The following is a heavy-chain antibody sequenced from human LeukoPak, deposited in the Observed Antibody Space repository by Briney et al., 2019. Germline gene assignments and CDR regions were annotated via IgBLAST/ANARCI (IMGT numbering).Heavy chain of an antibody. J-gene: IGHJ4*02. Sequence: GRSLRLSCAASGFTFDDYAMHWVRQAPGKGLEWVSGISWNSGSIGYADSVKGLFTISRGNAKNSLYLQMNSLRAEDTALYYCAKVYSSSWSGPADYWGQGTLVTVSS. CDR2: ISWNSGSI. D-gene: IGHD6-13*01. V-gene: IGHV3-9*01. CDR1: GFTFDDYA. CDR3: AKVYSSSWSGPADY.